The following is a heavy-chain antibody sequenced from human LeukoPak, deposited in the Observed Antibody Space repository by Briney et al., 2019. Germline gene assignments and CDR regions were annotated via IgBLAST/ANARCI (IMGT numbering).Heavy chain of an antibody. CDR2: IKSKTDGGTT. CDR1: GFTFSTYA. Sequence: GGSLRLSCAASGFTFSTYAMSWVRLAPGKGLEWVGRIKSKTDGGTTDYAAPVKGRFTISRDDSKNTLYLQMNSVKTEDTAVYYCTTDLFLLGAFDIWGQGTMVTVSS. J-gene: IGHJ3*02. D-gene: IGHD2-21*01. V-gene: IGHV3-15*01. CDR3: TTDLFLLGAFDI.